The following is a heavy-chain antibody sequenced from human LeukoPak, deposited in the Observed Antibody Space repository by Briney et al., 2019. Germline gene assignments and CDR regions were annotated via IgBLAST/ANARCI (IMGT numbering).Heavy chain of an antibody. Sequence: GGSLRLSCAASGFTFSSYGMHWVRQAPGKGLEWVAVIWYDGRNKYYADSVEGRYTISRDNSKNTLYLQMNSLRAEVRAVYYGARDGSLLWFGECQTVFYFGYWGRGTRVSVS. J-gene: IGHJ4*02. CDR2: IWYDGRNK. V-gene: IGHV3-33*01. CDR1: GFTFSSYG. CDR3: ARDGSLLWFGECQTVFYFGY. D-gene: IGHD3-10*01.